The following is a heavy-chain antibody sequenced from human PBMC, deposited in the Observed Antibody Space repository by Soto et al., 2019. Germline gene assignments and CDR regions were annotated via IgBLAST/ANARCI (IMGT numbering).Heavy chain of an antibody. CDR2: IESRAHNYAT. CDR1: GFSLSGSF. CDR3: AGLMDALFDLFDD. Sequence: EVELVESGGGLVQPGGSLKLSCAASGFSLSGSFIHWVRQASGKGPEWVGRIESRAHNYATAYGTSVQGSFTVSRDDSLNSAYLHMNGLKPEDTAVYFCAGLMDALFDLFDDWGRGTLVTVSA. V-gene: IGHV3-73*02. D-gene: IGHD2-8*01. J-gene: IGHJ4*02.